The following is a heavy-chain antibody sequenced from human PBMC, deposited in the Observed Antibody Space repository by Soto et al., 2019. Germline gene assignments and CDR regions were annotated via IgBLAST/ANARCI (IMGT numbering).Heavy chain of an antibody. CDR1: GFTFRIFA. J-gene: IGHJ4*02. V-gene: IGHV3-23*01. D-gene: IGHD5-18*01. Sequence: PGLSLRLSFSASGFTFRIFALSWVRQAPGTGLEWVSAISGSGDGTDYADSVKGRFTISRDNSKNTLYLQMNSLRAEDTAVYYCSGTGYGYQDYCGQGALVTV. CDR3: SGTGYGYQDY. CDR2: ISGSGDGT.